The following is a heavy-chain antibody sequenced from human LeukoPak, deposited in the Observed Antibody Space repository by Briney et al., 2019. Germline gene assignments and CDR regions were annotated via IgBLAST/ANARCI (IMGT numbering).Heavy chain of an antibody. CDR2: FYYSGST. J-gene: IGHJ5*02. CDR1: GGSISTYY. Sequence: SETLSLTCTVSGGSISTYYWSWIRQPPGKGLEWIGYFYYSGSTNYNPSLKSRVTISVDTSKNQFSLKLNSVTAADTAVYYCARHGGSYYWFDPWGQGTLVTVSS. D-gene: IGHD1-26*01. CDR3: ARHGGSYYWFDP. V-gene: IGHV4-59*08.